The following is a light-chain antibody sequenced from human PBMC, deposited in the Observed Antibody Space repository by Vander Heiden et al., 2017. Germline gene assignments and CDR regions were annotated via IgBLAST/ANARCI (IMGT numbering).Light chain of an antibody. CDR2: LNSDGSH. Sequence: QLVLTQSPSASASLGASVKLTCTLSSGHSSYAIAWHQQQPEKGPRYLMKLNSDGSHTKGAGIPDRFSGSSSGAERDLTIASLQSDDEADYYCQTWDTGIQVFGTGTKVTVL. CDR1: SGHSSYA. V-gene: IGLV4-69*01. CDR3: QTWDTGIQV. J-gene: IGLJ1*01.